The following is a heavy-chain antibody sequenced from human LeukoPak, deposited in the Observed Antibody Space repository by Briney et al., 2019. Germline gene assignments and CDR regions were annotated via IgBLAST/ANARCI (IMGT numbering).Heavy chain of an antibody. D-gene: IGHD6-19*01. Sequence: SVKVSCKASGGTFSSYAISWVRQAPGQGLEWMGGIIPIFGTANYAQKFQGRVTITTDESTSTAYMEMNSLRSEDTAVYYCARDQYSSGWNWFDPWGQGTLVTVSS. CDR3: ARDQYSSGWNWFDP. J-gene: IGHJ5*02. V-gene: IGHV1-69*05. CDR1: GGTFSSYA. CDR2: IIPIFGTA.